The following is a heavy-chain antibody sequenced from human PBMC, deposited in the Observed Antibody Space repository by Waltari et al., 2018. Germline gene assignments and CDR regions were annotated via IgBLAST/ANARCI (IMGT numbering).Heavy chain of an antibody. CDR2: INPNSGGT. J-gene: IGHJ4*02. V-gene: IGHV1-2*06. CDR3: ARDVHSSSSDRYFDY. Sequence: VRQAPGQGLEWMGRINPNSGGTNYAQKFQGRVTMTRDTSISTAYMELSRLRSDDTAVYYCARDVHSSSSDRYFDYWGQGTLVTVSS. D-gene: IGHD6-6*01.